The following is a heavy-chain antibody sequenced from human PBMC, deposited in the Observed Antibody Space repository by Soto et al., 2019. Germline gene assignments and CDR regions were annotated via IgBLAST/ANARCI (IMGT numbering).Heavy chain of an antibody. J-gene: IGHJ4*02. CDR3: ARDEGYNWNEE. Sequence: EVQLVESGGGLVQPGGSLRLSCAASGFTVSSNYMSWVRQAPGKGLEWVSVIYSGGSTYYADSVKGRFTISRDNSKNTLYLHMNSLRAEDTAVYYCARDEGYNWNEEWGQGTLVTVSS. V-gene: IGHV3-66*01. D-gene: IGHD1-1*01. CDR2: IYSGGST. CDR1: GFTVSSNY.